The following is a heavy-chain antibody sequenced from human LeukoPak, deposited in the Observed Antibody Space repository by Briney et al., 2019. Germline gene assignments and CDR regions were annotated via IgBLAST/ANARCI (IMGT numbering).Heavy chain of an antibody. V-gene: IGHV4-4*07. CDR1: GGSLHRSF. Sequence: SETLSLTCVVSGGSLHRSFWTWVPQPAGKGLEWIGRIYSSGTTDYSPSLKSRLTISIDTSKNQFSLRLASVTAADTAVYYCGRRPAVDGPIDNWGQGILVAVSS. D-gene: IGHD3/OR15-3a*01. J-gene: IGHJ4*02. CDR2: IYSSGTT. CDR3: GRRPAVDGPIDN.